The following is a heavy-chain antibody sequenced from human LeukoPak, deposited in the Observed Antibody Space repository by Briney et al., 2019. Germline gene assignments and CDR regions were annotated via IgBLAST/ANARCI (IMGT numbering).Heavy chain of an antibody. CDR1: GFIFSLYC. CDR3: VRDFRSADY. Sequence: SGGSRRLSCAASGFIFSLYCMHWVRQAPGKGPMWVSRICPDGTGISYADSVKARFTTSRDNAKNTVYLQMNGLREEDTAVYYCVRDFRSADYWGQGTLVTVSS. V-gene: IGHV3-74*01. J-gene: IGHJ4*02. CDR2: ICPDGTGI.